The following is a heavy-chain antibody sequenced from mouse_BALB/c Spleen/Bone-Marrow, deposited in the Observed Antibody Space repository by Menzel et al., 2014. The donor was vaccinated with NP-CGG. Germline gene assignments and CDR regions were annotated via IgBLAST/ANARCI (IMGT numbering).Heavy chain of an antibody. CDR1: GFTFSSYG. CDR2: INSNGGST. CDR3: ARDYRYDRVPY. V-gene: IGHV5-6-3*01. Sequence: EVKLVVSGGGLVPPGGSLKLSCAASGFTFSSYGMSWVRQTPDKRLDLVATINSNGGSTYYPDSVKGRFTISRDNAKNTLYLQMSRLKSEDTAMYYRARDYRYDRVPYWGQETLGHVPA. D-gene: IGHD2-14*01. J-gene: IGHJ3*01.